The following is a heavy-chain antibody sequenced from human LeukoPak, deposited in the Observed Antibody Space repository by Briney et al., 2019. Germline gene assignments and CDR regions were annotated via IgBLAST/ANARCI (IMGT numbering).Heavy chain of an antibody. D-gene: IGHD2-8*01. V-gene: IGHV1-46*01. CDR1: GYTFTRHY. CDR2: INPSSGGT. J-gene: IGHJ3*02. Sequence: ASVKVSCKASGYTFTRHYMNWVRQAPGQGLEWMGKINPSSGGTGYAQKFQGRVTMTRDTSTSTVYIELTSLRSDYPAVYYCARDGLYCPNGVFSSDIWGQGTLVTVSS. CDR3: ARDGLYCPNGVFSSDI.